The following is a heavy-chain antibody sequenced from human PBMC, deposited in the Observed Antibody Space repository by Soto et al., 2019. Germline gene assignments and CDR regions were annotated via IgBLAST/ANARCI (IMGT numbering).Heavy chain of an antibody. V-gene: IGHV4-34*01. CDR3: ARLGQAPRIFGVVGYYYYMDV. D-gene: IGHD3-3*02. CDR2: INHSGST. Sequence: PSETLSLTCAVYGGYFSGYYWSWIRKPPGKGLEWIGEINHSGSTNYNPSLKSRVTISVDTSKNQFSLKLSSVTAADTAVYYCARLGQAPRIFGVVGYYYYMDVWGKGTTVTVSS. CDR1: GGYFSGYY. J-gene: IGHJ6*03.